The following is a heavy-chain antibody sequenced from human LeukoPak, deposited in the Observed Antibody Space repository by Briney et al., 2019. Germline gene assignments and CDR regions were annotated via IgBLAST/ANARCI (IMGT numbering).Heavy chain of an antibody. Sequence: GGSLRLSCAASGFTFSGFGMIWVRQAPGKGLEWVSYISDTSSITYYADSVKGRFTISRDNAKNSLSLQLNSLRDEDTAVYFCAKVTRGGYGMDVWGQGTTVTVSS. D-gene: IGHD3-10*01. CDR3: AKVTRGGYGMDV. CDR1: GFTFSGFG. V-gene: IGHV3-48*02. J-gene: IGHJ6*02. CDR2: ISDTSSIT.